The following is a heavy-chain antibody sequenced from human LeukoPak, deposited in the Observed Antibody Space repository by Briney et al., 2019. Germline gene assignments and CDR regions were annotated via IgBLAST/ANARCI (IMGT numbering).Heavy chain of an antibody. Sequence: ASVKVSCKASGYTFTGYYMHWVRQAPGQGLEWMGWINPNSGGTNYAQKFQGRVTMTRDTSISTAYMELSRLRSDDTAVYYCARDQAPYYYDSSGYWVHWGQGTLVTVSS. CDR3: ARDQAPYYYDSSGYWVH. J-gene: IGHJ4*02. CDR2: INPNSGGT. CDR1: GYTFTGYY. D-gene: IGHD3-22*01. V-gene: IGHV1-2*02.